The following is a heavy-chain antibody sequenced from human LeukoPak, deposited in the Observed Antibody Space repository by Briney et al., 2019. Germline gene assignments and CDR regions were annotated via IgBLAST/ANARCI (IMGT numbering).Heavy chain of an antibody. Sequence: SQTLSLTCAISGDSVSSNSAAWNWIRQSPSRGLEWLGRTYHRSKWYNDSAVSVKSRITINPDTSKNQFSLQLNSVTPEDTAVYYCARDKPTGYSSSWYWFDPWGQGTLVTVSS. CDR3: ARDKPTGYSSSWYWFDP. J-gene: IGHJ5*02. CDR2: TYHRSKWYN. CDR1: GDSVSSNSAA. D-gene: IGHD6-13*01. V-gene: IGHV6-1*01.